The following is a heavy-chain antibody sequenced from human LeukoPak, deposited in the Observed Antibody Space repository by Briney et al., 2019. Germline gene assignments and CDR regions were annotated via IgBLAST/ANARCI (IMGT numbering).Heavy chain of an antibody. CDR2: STTI. D-gene: IGHD2-2*01. CDR3: ARGGCSSTSCYYMDV. J-gene: IGHJ6*03. Sequence: STTIYYTDSVKGRFTISRDNAKNSLFLQMNSLRAEDTAVYYCARGGCSSTSCYYMDVWGEGTTVTVSS. V-gene: IGHV3-48*01.